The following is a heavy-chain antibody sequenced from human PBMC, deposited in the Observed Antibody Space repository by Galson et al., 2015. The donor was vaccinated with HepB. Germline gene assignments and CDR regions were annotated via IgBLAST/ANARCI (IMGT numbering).Heavy chain of an antibody. CDR1: GFTFSDYV. Sequence: SLRLSCAASGFTFSDYVMHWVRQAPGQGLEWVALISHDGSNIYYKDSVQGRFTISRDNSKNTLYLQMTRLRVDDAAVYYCARFRVAGLYSFGRPKLDSWGQGTPVTVSS. CDR2: ISHDGSNI. J-gene: IGHJ5*01. D-gene: IGHD5-18*01. CDR3: ARFRVAGLYSFGRPKLDS. V-gene: IGHV3-30*03.